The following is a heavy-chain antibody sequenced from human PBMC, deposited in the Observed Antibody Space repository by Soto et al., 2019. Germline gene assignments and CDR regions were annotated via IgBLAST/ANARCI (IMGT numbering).Heavy chain of an antibody. CDR2: ISSSSSTI. CDR3: AREVLGYYYGSGRRGYGMDV. CDR1: GFTFSSYS. D-gene: IGHD3-10*01. V-gene: IGHV3-48*02. J-gene: IGHJ6*02. Sequence: EVQLVESGGGLVQPGGSLRLSCAASGFTFSSYSMNWVRQAPGKGLEWVSYISSSSSTIYYADSVKGRFTISRDNAKNSLYLQMNSRRDEDTAVYYCAREVLGYYYGSGRRGYGMDVWGQGTTVTVSS.